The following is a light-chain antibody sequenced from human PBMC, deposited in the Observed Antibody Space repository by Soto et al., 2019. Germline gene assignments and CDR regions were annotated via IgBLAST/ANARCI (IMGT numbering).Light chain of an antibody. Sequence: EIVLTHSPGTLSLSPWERATLSCSASQSVSSSYLAWYQQKPGQAPRLLIYGASSRATGIPARFSGSGSGTDFTLTISSLEPEDFAVYYCQQRSNWPWTFGQGTKVDI. V-gene: IGKV3D-20*02. CDR1: QSVSSSY. J-gene: IGKJ1*01. CDR2: GAS. CDR3: QQRSNWPWT.